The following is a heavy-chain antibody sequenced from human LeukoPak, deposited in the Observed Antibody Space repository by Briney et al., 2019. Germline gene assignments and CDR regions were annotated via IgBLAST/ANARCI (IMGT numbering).Heavy chain of an antibody. CDR3: AREVSLDS. V-gene: IGHV3-7*01. CDR2: IKLDGSEK. J-gene: IGHJ4*02. Sequence: GGSLRLSCAASGFSFNSYSMSWVRQAPGKGLEWVANIKLDGSEKYYVDSVRGRFTISRDNAKNSLYPQMNSLRAEDTALYYCAREVSLDSWGQGTLVTVSS. CDR1: GFSFNSYS.